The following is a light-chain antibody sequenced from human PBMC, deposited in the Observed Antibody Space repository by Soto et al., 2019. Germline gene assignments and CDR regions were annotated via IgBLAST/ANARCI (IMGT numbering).Light chain of an antibody. Sequence: EIVLTQSPGTLSLSPGERATLSCRASQSVSSSYLAWYQQKPGQAPRLVIYGASSRATGIPDRFSGSGSGTDFTLTISRLEPEDFAVYYCQQGFTFGPGTKVDIK. J-gene: IGKJ3*01. CDR2: GAS. V-gene: IGKV3-20*01. CDR1: QSVSSSY. CDR3: QQGFT.